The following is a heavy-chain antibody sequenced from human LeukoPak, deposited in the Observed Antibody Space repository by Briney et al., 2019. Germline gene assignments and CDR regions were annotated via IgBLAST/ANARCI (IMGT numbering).Heavy chain of an antibody. V-gene: IGHV3-23*01. J-gene: IGHJ6*03. D-gene: IGHD3-10*01. Sequence: SGGSLRLSCAASGFTFGSYAMSWVRQAPGKGLEWVSAISGSGGSTYYADSVKGRFTISRDNSKNTLYLQMNSLRAEDTAVYYCAKGLEVRGRSSMDVWGKGTTVTVSS. CDR3: AKGLEVRGRSSMDV. CDR1: GFTFGSYA. CDR2: ISGSGGST.